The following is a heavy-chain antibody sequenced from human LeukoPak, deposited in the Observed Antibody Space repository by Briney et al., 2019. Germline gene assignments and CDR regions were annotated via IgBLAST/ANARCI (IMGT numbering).Heavy chain of an antibody. V-gene: IGHV4-30-4*01. D-gene: IGHD3-9*01. CDR2: IYYSGST. Sequence: SRTLSLTCTVSGGSISSGDYSWSWIRQPPGKGLEWIGYIYYSGSTYYNPSLKSRVTIPVDTSKNQFSLKLSSVTAADTAVYYCARADYDILASPPLDAFDIWGQGTMVTVSS. CDR1: GGSISSGDYS. CDR3: ARADYDILASPPLDAFDI. J-gene: IGHJ3*02.